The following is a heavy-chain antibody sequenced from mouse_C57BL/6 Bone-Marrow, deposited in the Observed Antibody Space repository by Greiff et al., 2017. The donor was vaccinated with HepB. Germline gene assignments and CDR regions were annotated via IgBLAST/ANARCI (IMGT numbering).Heavy chain of an antibody. CDR3: ASFYYYGSSPFAY. Sequence: EVKLVESGPELVKPGASVKISCKASGYSFTGYYMHWVKQSHGNILDWIGYIYPYNGVSSYNQKFKGKATLTVDKSSSTAYMELRSLTSEDSAVYYCASFYYYGSSPFAYWGQGTLVTVSA. D-gene: IGHD1-1*01. J-gene: IGHJ3*01. CDR1: GYSFTGYY. CDR2: IYPYNGVS. V-gene: IGHV1-31*01.